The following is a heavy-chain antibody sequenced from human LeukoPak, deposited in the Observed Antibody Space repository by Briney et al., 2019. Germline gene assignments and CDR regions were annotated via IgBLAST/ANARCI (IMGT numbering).Heavy chain of an antibody. CDR3: ARVFYYGSGTIAL. J-gene: IGHJ2*01. CDR1: GGSLSSHY. V-gene: IGHV4-59*11. CDR2: IYYSGST. D-gene: IGHD3-10*01. Sequence: SETLSLTCTVSGGSLSSHYWSWIRQPPGKGLEWIGYIYYSGSTTYNPSLRRRVTISVDTSKNQFSLKLSSVTAADTAVYYCARVFYYGSGTIALCGRGSPLTVSS.